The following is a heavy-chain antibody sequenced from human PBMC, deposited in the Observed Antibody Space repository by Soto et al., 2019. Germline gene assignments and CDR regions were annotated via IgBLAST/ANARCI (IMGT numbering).Heavy chain of an antibody. V-gene: IGHV6-1*01. CDR3: ARVVEDSSSWYEVWFDP. J-gene: IGHJ5*02. CDR2: TYYRSKWYN. CDR1: GDSVSSNSAA. D-gene: IGHD6-13*01. Sequence: PSQTLSLTCVISGDSVSSNSAAWNWIRQSPSRGLEWLGRTYYRSKWYNDYAVSVKSRITINPDISKNQFSLQLNSVTPEDTAVYYCARVVEDSSSWYEVWFDPWGQGTLVTVSS.